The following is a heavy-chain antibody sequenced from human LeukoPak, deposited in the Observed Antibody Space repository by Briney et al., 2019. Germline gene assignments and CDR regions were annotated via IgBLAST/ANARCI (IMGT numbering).Heavy chain of an antibody. CDR2: INPSGGST. CDR1: GYTFTSYY. J-gene: IGHJ6*02. V-gene: IGHV1-46*01. CDR3: ARDSRSGIFGVVIAYYYYGMDV. D-gene: IGHD3-3*01. Sequence: ASVKVSCKASGYTFTSYYMHWVRQAPGQGLEWMGIINPSGGSTSYAQKFQGRVTMTRDTSTSTVYMEPSSLRSEDTAVYYCARDSRSGIFGVVIAYYYYGMDVWGQGTTVTVSS.